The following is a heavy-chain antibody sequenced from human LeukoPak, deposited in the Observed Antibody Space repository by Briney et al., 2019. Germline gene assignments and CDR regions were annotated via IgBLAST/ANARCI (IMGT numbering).Heavy chain of an antibody. J-gene: IGHJ4*02. CDR1: GFTFRNYA. D-gene: IGHD3-22*01. CDR2: ISSDGGNR. CDR3: ARVPTSSAWSSYYFDY. Sequence: GSLRLSCAASGFTFRNYAMHWVRQAPGKGLEWVALISSDGGNRYNADSVKGRFTISRDNSKNTLYLQMNSLRPEDTAVYYCARVPTSSAWSSYYFDYWGQGTLVTVSS. V-gene: IGHV3-30*04.